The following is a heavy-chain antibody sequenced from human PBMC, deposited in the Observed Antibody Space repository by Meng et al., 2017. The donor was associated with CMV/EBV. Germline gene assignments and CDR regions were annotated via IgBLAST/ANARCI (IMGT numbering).Heavy chain of an antibody. J-gene: IGHJ4*02. CDR3: ARVLRYFDWSSLGY. V-gene: IGHV1-2*02. Sequence: GESLKISCKASGYTFTGYYMHWVRQAPGQGLEWMGWINPNSGGTNYAQKFQGRVTMTRDTSISTAYMELSRLRSDDTAVYYCARVLRYFDWSSLGYWGQGTLVTVSS. D-gene: IGHD3-9*01. CDR2: INPNSGGT. CDR1: GYTFTGYY.